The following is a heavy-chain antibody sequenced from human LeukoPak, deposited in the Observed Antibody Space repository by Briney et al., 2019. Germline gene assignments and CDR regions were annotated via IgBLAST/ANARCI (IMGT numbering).Heavy chain of an antibody. CDR2: IYYSGCT. CDR1: GGSISSYY. Sequence: SETLSLTCTVSGGSISSYYWSWIRQPPGKGLEWIGYIYYSGCTNYNPSLKSRVTISVDTSKNQFSLKLSSVTAADTAVYYCARGPRWELLVWGQGTLVTVSS. CDR3: ARGPRWELLV. V-gene: IGHV4-59*01. D-gene: IGHD1-26*01. J-gene: IGHJ4*02.